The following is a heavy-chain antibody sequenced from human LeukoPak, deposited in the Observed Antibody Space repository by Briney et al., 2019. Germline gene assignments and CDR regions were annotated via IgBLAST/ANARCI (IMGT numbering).Heavy chain of an antibody. V-gene: IGHV7-4-1*02. CDR2: INTNTGNP. Sequence: GASVEVSCKASGYTFTSYAMNWVRQAPGQGLEWMGWINTNTGNPTYAQGFTGRFVFSLDTSVSTAYLQISSLKAEDTAVYYCARKSVAATPRDIVYQYSYMDVWGKGTTVTVSS. D-gene: IGHD2-15*01. CDR3: ARKSVAATPRDIVYQYSYMDV. J-gene: IGHJ6*03. CDR1: GYTFTSYA.